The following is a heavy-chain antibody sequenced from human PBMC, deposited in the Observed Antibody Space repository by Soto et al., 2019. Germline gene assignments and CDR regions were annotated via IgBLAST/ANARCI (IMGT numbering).Heavy chain of an antibody. CDR1: GFTRSEHY. V-gene: IGHV3-11*06. CDR3: VRSGDNYNLLDY. J-gene: IGHJ4*02. D-gene: IGHD1-1*01. CDR2: SSNSGSFT. Sequence: SLRLSCAASGFTRSEHYMSWIRQAPGKGLEWIGYSSNSGSFTRYADSVKGRFSISRDNAKNSLYLQINSLRGDDTATYYCVRSGDNYNLLDYWGQGTPVTVSS.